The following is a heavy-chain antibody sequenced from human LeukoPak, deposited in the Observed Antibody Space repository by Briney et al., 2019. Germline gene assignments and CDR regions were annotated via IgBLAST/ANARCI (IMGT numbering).Heavy chain of an antibody. Sequence: GASVKVSCKASGYTFTSYYMHWVRQAPGQGLEWMGIINPSGGSTSYAQKFQGRVTMTRDMSTSTVYMELSSLRSEDTAVYYCARDLSIRLTGTRGYDYWGQGTLVTVSS. D-gene: IGHD1-20*01. CDR2: INPSGGST. CDR3: ARDLSIRLTGTRGYDY. J-gene: IGHJ4*02. V-gene: IGHV1-46*01. CDR1: GYTFTSYY.